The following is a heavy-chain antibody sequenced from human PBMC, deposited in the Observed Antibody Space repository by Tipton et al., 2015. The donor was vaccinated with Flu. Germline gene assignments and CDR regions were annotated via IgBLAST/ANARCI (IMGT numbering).Heavy chain of an antibody. CDR1: GGSISSSNW. J-gene: IGHJ4*02. D-gene: IGHD3-22*01. CDR3: ARAKSPGYYYDSSEGAYFDY. V-gene: IGHV4-4*02. CDR2: IYHSGST. Sequence: TLSLTCAVSGGSISSSNWWSWVRQPPGKGLEWIGEIYHSGSTNYNPSLKSRVTISVDKSKNQFSLKLSPVTAADTAVYYCARAKSPGYYYDSSEGAYFDYWGQGTLVTVSS.